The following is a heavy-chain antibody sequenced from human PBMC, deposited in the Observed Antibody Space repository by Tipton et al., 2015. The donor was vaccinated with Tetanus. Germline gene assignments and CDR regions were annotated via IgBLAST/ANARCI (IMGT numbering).Heavy chain of an antibody. V-gene: IGHV4-59*08. Sequence: LSLTCTVSGGSISTYYWSWIRQPPEKGLEWIGYIHHSWSTNYNPSLNSRITISTDTSKNQFSLTVRSVTAADTAVYYCARQIGDTYGSALDHWGQGTLVTVSS. J-gene: IGHJ5*02. CDR3: ARQIGDTYGSALDH. CDR1: GGSISTYY. D-gene: IGHD5-18*01. CDR2: IHHSWST.